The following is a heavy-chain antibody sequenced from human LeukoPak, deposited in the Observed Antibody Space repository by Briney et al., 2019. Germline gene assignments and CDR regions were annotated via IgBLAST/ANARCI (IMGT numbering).Heavy chain of an antibody. CDR3: ASSSYAVAGHGAFDI. V-gene: IGHV1-2*02. J-gene: IGHJ3*02. D-gene: IGHD6-19*01. CDR1: GYTFTGYY. CDR2: INPNSGGT. Sequence: ASVKVSCKASGYTFTGYYMHWVRQAPGQGLEWMGWINPNSGGTNYAQKFQGRVTMTRDTSISTAYMELSRLRSDDTAVYYCASSSYAVAGHGAFDIWGQGTMVTVSS.